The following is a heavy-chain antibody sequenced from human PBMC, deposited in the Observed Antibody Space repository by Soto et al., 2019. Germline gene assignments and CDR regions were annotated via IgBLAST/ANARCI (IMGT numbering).Heavy chain of an antibody. CDR1: GFTLSSYG. CDR3: ARGRGSSSFGYYYGMDV. D-gene: IGHD6-6*01. Sequence: PGGSLRLSCAASGFTLSSYGMHWVRQAPGKGLEWVAVIWYDGSNKYYADSVKGRFTISRDNSKNTLYLQMNSLRAEDTAVYYCARGRGSSSFGYYYGMDVWGQGTTVTVSS. J-gene: IGHJ6*02. V-gene: IGHV3-33*01. CDR2: IWYDGSNK.